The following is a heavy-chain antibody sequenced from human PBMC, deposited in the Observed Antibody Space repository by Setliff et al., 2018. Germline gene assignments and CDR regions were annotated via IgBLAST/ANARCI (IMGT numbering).Heavy chain of an antibody. CDR3: ARVRNDYPYYIDP. Sequence: SETLSLTCAVSGGSISSGSYYWSWIQQPAGKGLEWVGRLHTSGRTYYNPSLKSRVTISVDTSRNQFSLKLSSLTAADTALYFCARVRNDYPYYIDPWGQGTLVTVSS. D-gene: IGHD3-10*01. J-gene: IGHJ5*02. V-gene: IGHV4-61*02. CDR1: GGSISSGSYY. CDR2: LHTSGRT.